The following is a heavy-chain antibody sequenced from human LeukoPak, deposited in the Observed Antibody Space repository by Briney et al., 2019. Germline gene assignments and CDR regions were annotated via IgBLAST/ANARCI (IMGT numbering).Heavy chain of an antibody. J-gene: IGHJ4*02. Sequence: GGSLRLSCAASGFTFDDYAMHWVRQAPGKGLEWVSLIIGDGTNTYYADSLKGRFTISRDNSKNSLYLQMNSLRTEDAALYYCAKDGSSGSYSDYWGQGTLATVSS. CDR3: AKDGSSGSYSDY. CDR1: GFTFDDYA. V-gene: IGHV3-43*02. CDR2: IIGDGTNT. D-gene: IGHD1-26*01.